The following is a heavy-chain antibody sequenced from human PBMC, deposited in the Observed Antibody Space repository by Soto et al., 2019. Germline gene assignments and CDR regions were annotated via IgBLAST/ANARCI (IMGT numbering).Heavy chain of an antibody. Sequence: PSETLSLTCTVSGGSISSSSYYWGWIRQPPGKGLEWIGSIYYSGSTYYNPSLKSRVTISVDTSKNQFSLKLSSVTAADTAVYYCAGPYYDFWSGYSNYYYYGMDVWGQGTTVTVSS. CDR2: IYYSGST. J-gene: IGHJ6*02. V-gene: IGHV4-39*01. D-gene: IGHD3-3*01. CDR3: AGPYYDFWSGYSNYYYYGMDV. CDR1: GGSISSSSYY.